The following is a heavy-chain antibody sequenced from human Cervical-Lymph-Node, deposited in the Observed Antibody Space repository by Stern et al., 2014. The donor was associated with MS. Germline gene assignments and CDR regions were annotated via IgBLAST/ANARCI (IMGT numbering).Heavy chain of an antibody. J-gene: IGHJ5*02. Sequence: QLVQSGAEVKKPGSSVKVSCKASGGTFSSHGFGWVRQAPGQGLEWMGGIIPAFGTTHYAQKFHGRVTVTADPSTNAVNTELSSLTFADAAVYDCATEGAHEDGLNNWFDPWGQGTLVTVSS. D-gene: IGHD5-24*01. CDR3: ATEGAHEDGLNNWFDP. CDR1: GGTFSSHG. CDR2: IIPAFGTT. V-gene: IGHV1-69*01.